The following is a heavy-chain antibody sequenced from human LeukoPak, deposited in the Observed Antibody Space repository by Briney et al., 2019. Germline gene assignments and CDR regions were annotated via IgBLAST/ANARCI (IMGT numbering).Heavy chain of an antibody. CDR3: ARGRVNSGWFPGDY. Sequence: GASVKVSCTASGYTFTGYYMHWVRQAPGHGLEWMGRINPNSGGTNYAQKFQGRVTMTRGTTISTAYIELSRLGSDDTAVYYCARGRVNSGWFPGDYWGQGTLVTVSS. J-gene: IGHJ4*02. CDR1: GYTFTGYY. V-gene: IGHV1-2*06. CDR2: INPNSGGT. D-gene: IGHD6-19*01.